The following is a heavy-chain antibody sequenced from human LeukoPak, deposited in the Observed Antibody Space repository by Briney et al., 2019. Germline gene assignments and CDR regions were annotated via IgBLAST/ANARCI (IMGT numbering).Heavy chain of an antibody. CDR2: ISSSGSAI. CDR3: ARVYVGSMDV. J-gene: IGHJ6*03. CDR1: AFTFSTYE. Sequence: GGSLRLSCAASAFTFSTYEMNWVRQAPGKGLEWASYISSSGSAIYYAGSVRGRFTISRDNAKNSLYLQMNSLRAEDTAVYYCARVYVGSMDVWGKGTTVTVSS. V-gene: IGHV3-48*03. D-gene: IGHD3-10*02.